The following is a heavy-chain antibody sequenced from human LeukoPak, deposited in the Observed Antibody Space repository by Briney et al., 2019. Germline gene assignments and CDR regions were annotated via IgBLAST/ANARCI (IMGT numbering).Heavy chain of an antibody. J-gene: IGHJ6*02. CDR2: ISWNSGSI. V-gene: IGHV3-9*01. Sequence: GGSLRLSCAASGFTFSSYWMHWVRQAPGKGLEWVSGISWNSGSIGYADSVKGRFTISRDNAKNSLYLQMNSLRAEDTALYYCAKGGSGTTSMDVWGQGTTVTVSS. CDR1: GFTFSSYW. D-gene: IGHD3-16*01. CDR3: AKGGSGTTSMDV.